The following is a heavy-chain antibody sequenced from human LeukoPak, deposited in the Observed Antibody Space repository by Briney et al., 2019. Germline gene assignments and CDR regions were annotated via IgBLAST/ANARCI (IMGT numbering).Heavy chain of an antibody. CDR2: IYSGGNT. Sequence: GGSLRLSCAASGFTVSTNYMSWVRQAPGRGLEWVSVIYSGGNTYYADSVKGRFTISRDNSKNTLYLQMNSLRAEDTAVYYCAKDIIEQFLEWLGYYYYYGMDVWGQGTTVTVSS. CDR3: AKDIIEQFLEWLGYYYYYGMDV. V-gene: IGHV3-66*01. D-gene: IGHD3-3*01. J-gene: IGHJ6*02. CDR1: GFTVSTNY.